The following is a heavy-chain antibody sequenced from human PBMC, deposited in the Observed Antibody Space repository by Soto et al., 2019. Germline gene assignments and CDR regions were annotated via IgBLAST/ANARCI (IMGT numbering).Heavy chain of an antibody. J-gene: IGHJ5*02. CDR1: GGSISSGDYY. CDR2: IYYSGST. Sequence: SETLSLTCTVSGGSISSGDYYWSWIRQPPGKALEWIGYIYYSGSTSYDPSLMSRVTISVDTCKNQFSLKLSSVTAADTAVYYCARGPYRGLWFDPWGQGTLVTVSS. D-gene: IGHD4-4*01. CDR3: ARGPYRGLWFDP. V-gene: IGHV4-30-4*01.